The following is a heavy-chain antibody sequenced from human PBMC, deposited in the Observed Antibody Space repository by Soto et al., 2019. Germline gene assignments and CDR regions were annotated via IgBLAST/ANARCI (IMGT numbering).Heavy chain of an antibody. Sequence: QVQLVQSGAEVKKPGSSVKVSCKLSGGTLTRFAISWVRQAPGQGLEWMGGIIPLFSKSIHSQKFQGRVTIIADESTSTAYMELSSLRPEDTAMYYCATGGLGGGGYFYYGMDVWGQGTTVTVSS. J-gene: IGHJ6*02. CDR2: IIPLFSKS. CDR3: ATGGLGGGGYFYYGMDV. V-gene: IGHV1-69*01. CDR1: GGTLTRFA. D-gene: IGHD3-16*01.